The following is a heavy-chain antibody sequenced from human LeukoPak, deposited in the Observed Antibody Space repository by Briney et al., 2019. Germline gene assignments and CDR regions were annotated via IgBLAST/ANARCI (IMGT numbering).Heavy chain of an antibody. CDR1: GYTFTSYG. CDR2: ISAYNGNT. Sequence: ASVKVSCKASGYTFTSYGISWVRQAPGQGLEWMRWISAYNGNTNYAQKFQGRVTMTRNTSISTAYMELGSLRSEDTAVYYCARAAPLYYYYYYMDVWGKGTTVTVSS. J-gene: IGHJ6*03. V-gene: IGHV1-18*01. D-gene: IGHD2-15*01. CDR3: ARAAPLYYYYYYMDV.